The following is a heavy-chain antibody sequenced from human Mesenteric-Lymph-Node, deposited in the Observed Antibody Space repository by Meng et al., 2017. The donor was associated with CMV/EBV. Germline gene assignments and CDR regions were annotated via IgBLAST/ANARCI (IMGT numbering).Heavy chain of an antibody. CDR3: ARGNNFDV. D-gene: IGHD2/OR15-2a*01. Sequence: GESLKISCAASGFTFSSYAMSWVRQAPGKGLEWVSVIYSGGSSTYYADSVKGRFTISRDNTKTSLYLQMDSLRAEDTAVYYCARGNNFDVWGQGTMVTVSS. CDR1: GFTFSSYA. V-gene: IGHV3-23*03. J-gene: IGHJ3*01. CDR2: IYSGGSST.